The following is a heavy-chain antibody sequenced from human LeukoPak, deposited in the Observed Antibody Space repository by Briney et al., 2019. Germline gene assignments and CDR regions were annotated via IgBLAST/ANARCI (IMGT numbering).Heavy chain of an antibody. CDR2: IYYSGST. CDR3: ARHSRYYDSSGYYYPFDY. V-gene: IGHV4-59*08. D-gene: IGHD3-22*01. Sequence: SETLSLTCTVSGGSISSYYWSWIRQPPGKGLEWIGYIYYSGSTYYNPSLKSRVTISVDTSKNQFSLKLSSVTAADTAVYYCARHSRYYDSSGYYYPFDYWGQGTLVTVSS. CDR1: GGSISSYY. J-gene: IGHJ4*02.